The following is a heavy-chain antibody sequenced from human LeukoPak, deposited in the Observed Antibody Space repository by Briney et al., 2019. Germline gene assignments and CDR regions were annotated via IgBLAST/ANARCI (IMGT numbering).Heavy chain of an antibody. CDR2: ISHSGST. CDR3: ARTGPVSDDAFDI. V-gene: IGHV4-38-2*02. J-gene: IGHJ3*02. CDR1: GYSISSGYY. D-gene: IGHD1-14*01. Sequence: SETLSLTCTVSGYSISSGYYWGWIRQPPGKGLEWIGSISHSGSTYYNPSLKSRVTISLGTSKNQFSLKLRFVTAADTAVYYCARTGPVSDDAFDIWGQGTMVTVSS.